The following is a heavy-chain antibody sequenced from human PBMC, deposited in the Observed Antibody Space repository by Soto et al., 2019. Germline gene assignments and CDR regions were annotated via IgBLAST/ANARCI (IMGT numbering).Heavy chain of an antibody. CDR1: GGSTSSYY. CDR3: ARAHKVNYYYYYMDV. J-gene: IGHJ6*03. Sequence: PSETLSLTCTVSGGSTSSYYWSWIRQPPGKGLERIGYIYYSGSTNYNPSLKGRVTISVDTSKTQFSLKLSSVTAADTAVYYCARAHKVNYYYYYMDVWGKGTTVTVSS. V-gene: IGHV4-59*01. CDR2: IYYSGST.